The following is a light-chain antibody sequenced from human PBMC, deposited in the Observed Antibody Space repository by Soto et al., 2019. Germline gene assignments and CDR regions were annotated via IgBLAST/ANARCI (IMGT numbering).Light chain of an antibody. J-gene: IGKJ3*01. Sequence: EMVLTQSPGTLALSPGERATLSCRASQSVNNNYLTWYQQKRGQAPRLRIHGASSRATGIPDAFSGSGSGTDFTLTISRLEPEDFAVYYCHEYGISPFTFGPGTKVGSK. CDR1: QSVNNNY. CDR2: GAS. CDR3: HEYGISPFT. V-gene: IGKV3-20*01.